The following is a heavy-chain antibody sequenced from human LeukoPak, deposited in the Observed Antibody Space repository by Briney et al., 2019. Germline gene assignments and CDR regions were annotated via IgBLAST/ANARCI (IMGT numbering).Heavy chain of an antibody. D-gene: IGHD1-26*01. CDR3: ARAGRFGMDV. J-gene: IGHJ6*02. V-gene: IGHV4-30-4*01. Sequence: SETLSLTCTVSGGSISSGDYYWSWIRQPPGRGLEWIGYIYYSGSTYYNPSLKSRVTISVDTSKNQFSLKLSSVTAADTAVYYCARAGRFGMDVWGQGTTVTVSS. CDR2: IYYSGST. CDR1: GGSISSGDYY.